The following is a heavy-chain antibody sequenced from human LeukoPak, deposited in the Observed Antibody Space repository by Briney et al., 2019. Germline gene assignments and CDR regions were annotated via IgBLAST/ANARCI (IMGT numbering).Heavy chain of an antibody. V-gene: IGHV3-21*01. Sequence: GGSLRLSRAASGFTFSSYSMNWVRQAPGKGLEWVSSISSSSSYIYYADSVKGRFTISRDNAKNSLYLQMNSLRAEDTAVYYCAREIHLGELSPPLGAFVIWGQGTMVTVSS. D-gene: IGHD3-16*02. CDR2: ISSSSSYI. CDR1: GFTFSSYS. J-gene: IGHJ3*02. CDR3: AREIHLGELSPPLGAFVI.